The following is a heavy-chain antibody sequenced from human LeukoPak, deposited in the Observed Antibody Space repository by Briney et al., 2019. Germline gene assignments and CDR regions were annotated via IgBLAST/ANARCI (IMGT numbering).Heavy chain of an antibody. CDR2: IFYSGST. CDR1: SGSISISNYY. Sequence: PSETLSLTCTVSSGSISISNYYWGWVRQPPGKALEWIGNIFYSGSTYYSPSLKSRVTISLDTSRNQFSLKLNSVTAADTAVYYCAKSNGDVLIEIWGQGAMVTVSS. D-gene: IGHD2-21*01. V-gene: IGHV4-39*07. J-gene: IGHJ3*02. CDR3: AKSNGDVLIEI.